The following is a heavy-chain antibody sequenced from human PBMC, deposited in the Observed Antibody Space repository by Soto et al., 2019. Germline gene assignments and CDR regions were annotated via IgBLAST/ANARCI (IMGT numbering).Heavy chain of an antibody. CDR2: IFWDDDK. J-gene: IGHJ4*02. CDR1: GFSLSTNAVG. V-gene: IGHV2-5*02. D-gene: IGHD6-19*01. Sequence: QITLKEPGPTLVKSTQTLTLTCTFSGFSLSTNAVGVGWIRQPPRKALEWLALIFWDDDKKYSPSLMSRLTITKDTSKNQVVLTMTNMEPVDTATYYCALSAKWLDYVDSLSQGTLVTVST. CDR3: ALSAKWLDYVDS.